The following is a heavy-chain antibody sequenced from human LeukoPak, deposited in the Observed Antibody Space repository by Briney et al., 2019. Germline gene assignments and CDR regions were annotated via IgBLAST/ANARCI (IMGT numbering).Heavy chain of an antibody. Sequence: PGGSLRLSCAASGFTFSSYGMHWVRQAPGKGLDWVAVISYDGSNKFYVDSVKGRFTISRDNSKNMLYLQMNSLRAEDTAVYYCAKDGGGEYQLPAYYFDYWGQGTLVTVSS. V-gene: IGHV3-30*18. CDR3: AKDGGGEYQLPAYYFDY. CDR2: ISYDGSNK. J-gene: IGHJ4*02. CDR1: GFTFSSYG. D-gene: IGHD2-2*01.